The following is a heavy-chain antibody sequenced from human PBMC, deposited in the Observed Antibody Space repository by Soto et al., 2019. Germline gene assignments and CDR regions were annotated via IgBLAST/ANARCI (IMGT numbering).Heavy chain of an antibody. Sequence: ASVKVSCKASGYTFTSYYMHWVRQAPGQGLEWMGVIEPSGGSKSYTQKFQGRITMTRDTSTSTVYMELSSLRSEDTAVYYCARETYGDYVGYFDPWGQGIQVTVSS. CDR2: IEPSGGSK. CDR1: GYTFTSYY. CDR3: ARETYGDYVGYFDP. D-gene: IGHD4-17*01. J-gene: IGHJ5*02. V-gene: IGHV1-46*01.